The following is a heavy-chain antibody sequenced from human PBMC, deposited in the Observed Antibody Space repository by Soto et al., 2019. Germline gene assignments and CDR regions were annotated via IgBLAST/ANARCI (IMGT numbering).Heavy chain of an antibody. Sequence: SQTLSLTCAISGDSVSSNSAAWNWIRQSPSGGLGLLGRTYYRSKWYNDYAVSVKRRITINPATSKNQFSLQLNSVTPEDTSVYYCARDPGKYSSSPFDYWGQGTLVTVSS. J-gene: IGHJ4*02. V-gene: IGHV6-1*01. CDR2: TYYRSKWYN. CDR1: GDSVSSNSAA. CDR3: ARDPGKYSSSPFDY. D-gene: IGHD6-6*01.